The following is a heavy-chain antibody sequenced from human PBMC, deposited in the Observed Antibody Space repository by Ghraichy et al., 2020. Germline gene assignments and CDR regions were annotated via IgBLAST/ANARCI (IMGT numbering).Heavy chain of an antibody. Sequence: GALRLSCTASEFTVSEHFMSWVRQAPGKGLEWVSIIHSGGRTDYTDSVKGRFTISRDDSKNTMYLQMNSLRAEDTAVYYCARDKRRYSSDSSGRHGLDVWGQGTTVTVSS. D-gene: IGHD3-22*01. CDR3: ARDKRRYSSDSSGRHGLDV. CDR2: IHSGGRT. CDR1: EFTVSEHF. V-gene: IGHV3-66*01. J-gene: IGHJ6*02.